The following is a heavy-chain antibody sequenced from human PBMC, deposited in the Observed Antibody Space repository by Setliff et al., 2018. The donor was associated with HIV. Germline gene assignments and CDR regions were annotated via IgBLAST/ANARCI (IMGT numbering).Heavy chain of an antibody. J-gene: IGHJ5*01. V-gene: IGHV5-51*01. Sequence: GESLKISCRGSGYTFTNYWIGWVRQMPGRGLEWMGIIYPGDTDTRYSPSFEGQVTMSADKSINTAYLQWNSLKASDTAMYYCARQPTDTSGYNNWFDSWGQGTLVTVSS. CDR1: GYTFTNYW. D-gene: IGHD3-3*01. CDR2: IYPGDTDT. CDR3: ARQPTDTSGYNNWFDS.